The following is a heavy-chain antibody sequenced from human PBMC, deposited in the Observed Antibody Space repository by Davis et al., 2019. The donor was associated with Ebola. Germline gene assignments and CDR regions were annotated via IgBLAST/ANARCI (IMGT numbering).Heavy chain of an antibody. Sequence: GESLKISCAASGFTFSSYGMHWVRQAPGKGLEWVAVIWYDGSNKYYADSVKGRFTISRDNSKNTLYLQMNSLRAEDTAVYYCAREGRYCSSTSCPAYYYYMDVWGKGTTVTVSS. CDR1: GFTFSSYG. D-gene: IGHD2-2*01. CDR2: IWYDGSNK. J-gene: IGHJ6*03. CDR3: AREGRYCSSTSCPAYYYYMDV. V-gene: IGHV3-33*01.